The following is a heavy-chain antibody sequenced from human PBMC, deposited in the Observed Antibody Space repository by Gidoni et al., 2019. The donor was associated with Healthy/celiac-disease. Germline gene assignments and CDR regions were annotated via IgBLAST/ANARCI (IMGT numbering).Heavy chain of an antibody. CDR2: ISGSGGST. CDR3: AKEGLQLELRRPRGYYYYMDV. Sequence: EVQLLESGGGLVQPGGSLRLSCAASGFTFSSYAMSWCRQAPGKGLEWVSAISGSGGSTYYADSVKGRFTISRDNSKNTLYLQMNSLRAEDTAVYYCAKEGLQLELRRPRGYYYYMDVWGKGTTVTVSS. CDR1: GFTFSSYA. J-gene: IGHJ6*03. V-gene: IGHV3-23*01. D-gene: IGHD1-7*01.